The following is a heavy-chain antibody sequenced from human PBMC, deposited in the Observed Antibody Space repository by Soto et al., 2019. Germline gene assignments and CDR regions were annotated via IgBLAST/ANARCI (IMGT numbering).Heavy chain of an antibody. V-gene: IGHV3-30-3*01. CDR1: GFTFSSYV. CDR2: ISYDGSNK. J-gene: IGHJ6*02. CDR3: ARVISTLEYYYYGMDV. D-gene: IGHD1-1*01. Sequence: QVQLVESGGGVVQPGRSLRLSCAASGFTFSSYVIHWVRQAPGKGLEWVALISYDGSNKYYADSVKGRFTISRDNSKNTLYLQMNSLRAEDTAVYYCARVISTLEYYYYGMDVWGQGTTVTVSS.